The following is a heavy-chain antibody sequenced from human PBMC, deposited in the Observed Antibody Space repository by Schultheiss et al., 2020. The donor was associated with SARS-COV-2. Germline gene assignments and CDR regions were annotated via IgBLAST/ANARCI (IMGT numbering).Heavy chain of an antibody. CDR1: GFTFSSYA. CDR2: ISYDGSNK. Sequence: GESLKISCAASGFTFSSYAMSWVRQAPGKGLEWVAVISYDGSNKYYADSVKGRFTVSRDNAKNSLYLQMNSLRAEDTAVYYCARDRCSNTNCYFDSWGQGTLVTVSS. J-gene: IGHJ4*02. D-gene: IGHD2-2*01. V-gene: IGHV3-30*04. CDR3: ARDRCSNTNCYFDS.